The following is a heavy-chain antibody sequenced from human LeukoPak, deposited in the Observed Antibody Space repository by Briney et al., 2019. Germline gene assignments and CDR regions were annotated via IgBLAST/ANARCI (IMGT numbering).Heavy chain of an antibody. Sequence: GGSLRLSCAASGFTFSSHEMNWVRQAPGKGLEWVSYISSSGSTIYYADSVKGRFTISRDNAKNSLYLQMNRLRAEDTAVYYCARDNDSSGYYLGYYYYYMDVWGKGTTVTVSS. CDR1: GFTFSSHE. CDR3: ARDNDSSGYYLGYYYYYMDV. D-gene: IGHD3-22*01. CDR2: ISSSGSTI. V-gene: IGHV3-48*03. J-gene: IGHJ6*03.